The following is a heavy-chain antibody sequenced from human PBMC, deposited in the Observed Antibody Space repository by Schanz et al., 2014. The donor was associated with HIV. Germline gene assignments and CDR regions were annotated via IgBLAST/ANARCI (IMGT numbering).Heavy chain of an antibody. CDR2: ISGTIGST. Sequence: EVQLLESGGGLVQPGGSLRLSCAASGFTFSNYAMTWVRQAPGKGLEWVSLISGTIGSTYYADSVKGRFTISRDNSMNTLYLRMNSLRAEDTAVYHCAARYCSGAKCYSLDYWGQGTLVTVSS. CDR3: AARYCSGAKCYSLDY. D-gene: IGHD2-15*01. CDR1: GFTFSNYA. V-gene: IGHV3-23*01. J-gene: IGHJ4*02.